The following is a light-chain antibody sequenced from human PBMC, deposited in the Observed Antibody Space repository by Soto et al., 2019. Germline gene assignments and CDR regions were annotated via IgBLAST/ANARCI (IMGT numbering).Light chain of an antibody. Sequence: QSVLTQPPSASGPPGQRVTISCSGSSSNIEINYVYWYQHLPGMAPKLLIYGDNQRPSGVPDRFSGSKSGSSASLAISGLRSDDECDYYCAAWDDSLGGRVLFGGGTKVTVL. J-gene: IGLJ2*01. V-gene: IGLV1-47*01. CDR2: GDN. CDR1: SSNIEINY. CDR3: AAWDDSLGGRVL.